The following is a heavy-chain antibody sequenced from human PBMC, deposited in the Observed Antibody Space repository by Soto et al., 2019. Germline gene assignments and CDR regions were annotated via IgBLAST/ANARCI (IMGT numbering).Heavy chain of an antibody. V-gene: IGHV1-69*12. D-gene: IGHD4-4*01. CDR3: ERPTTPIRNYYYGMDV. J-gene: IGHJ6*02. Sequence: QVQLVQSGAEVKKPGSSVKVSCKASGGTFSSYAISWVRQAPGQGLEWMGGIIPIFGTANYAQKFQGSVTTTADESTSTAYMELSSLRSEETAVYYCERPTTPIRNYYYGMDVWGQGTTVTVSS. CDR2: IIPIFGTA. CDR1: GGTFSSYA.